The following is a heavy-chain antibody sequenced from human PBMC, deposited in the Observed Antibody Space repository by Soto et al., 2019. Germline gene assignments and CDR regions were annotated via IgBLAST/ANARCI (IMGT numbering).Heavy chain of an antibody. V-gene: IGHV2-26*01. Sequence: QVTLKESGPVLVKPTETLTLTCTVSGFSLSNAKMAVSWIRQPPGKALEWLAHIFSSDEKSYITSLKSRLTISKDTSKSQVVLTLTNMDPVDTATYYCARLDSSAYSFDYWGQGTLVTVSS. CDR1: GFSLSNAKMA. J-gene: IGHJ4*02. CDR3: ARLDSSAYSFDY. D-gene: IGHD3-22*01. CDR2: IFSSDEK.